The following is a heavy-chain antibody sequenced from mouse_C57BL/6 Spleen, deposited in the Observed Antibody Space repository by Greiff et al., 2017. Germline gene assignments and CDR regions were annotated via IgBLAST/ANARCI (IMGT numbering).Heavy chain of an antibody. CDR3: ARERFITTVVADY. CDR2: ISDGGSYT. D-gene: IGHD1-1*01. V-gene: IGHV5-4*01. J-gene: IGHJ2*01. CDR1: GFTFSSYA. Sequence: EVMLVESGGGLVKPGGSLKLSCAASGFTFSSYAMSWVRQTPEKRLEWVATISDGGSYTYYPDNVKGRFTISRDNAKNNLYLQMSHLKSEDTAMYYCARERFITTVVADYWGQGTTLTVSS.